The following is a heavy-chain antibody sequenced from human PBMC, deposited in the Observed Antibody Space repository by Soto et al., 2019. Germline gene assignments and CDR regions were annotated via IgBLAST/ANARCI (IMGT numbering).Heavy chain of an antibody. V-gene: IGHV3-7*01. CDR2: IKQDGSEK. Sequence: GGSLRLSCAASGFTFSSYWMSWVRQAPGKGLEWVANIKQDGSEKYYVDSVKGRFTISRDNAKNSLYLQMNSLRAEDTAVYYCARVDCGGDCYWGQGYYYYYMDVWGKGTTVTVSS. CDR1: GFTFSSYW. CDR3: ARVDCGGDCYWGQGYYYYYMDV. D-gene: IGHD2-21*01. J-gene: IGHJ6*03.